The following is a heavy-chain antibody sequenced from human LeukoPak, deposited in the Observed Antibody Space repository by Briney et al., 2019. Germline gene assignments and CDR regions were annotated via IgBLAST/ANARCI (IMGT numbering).Heavy chain of an antibody. CDR2: ISFAGDKT. CDR3: ARGTSGWPGVDY. Sequence: PGGSLRLSCAASGFIFSRYDMSWVRQPPEEGLEWVSTISFAGDKTAYTDSVKGRFIISRDNSKNTVYLQMNSLRAEDTAVYYCARGTSGWPGVDYWGQGALVTVSA. J-gene: IGHJ4*02. V-gene: IGHV3-23*01. D-gene: IGHD6-19*01. CDR1: GFIFSRYD.